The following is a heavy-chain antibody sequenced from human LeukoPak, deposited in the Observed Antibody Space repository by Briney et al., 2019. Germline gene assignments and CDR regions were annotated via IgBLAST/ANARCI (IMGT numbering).Heavy chain of an antibody. CDR2: INPNSGGT. CDR1: GYTFTGYY. J-gene: IGHJ4*02. CDR3: ASSLEGSGYDWIY. D-gene: IGHD5-12*01. Sequence: ASVKVSCRASGYTFTGYYMHWVRQAPGQGLEWMGWINPNSGGTNYAQKFQGRVTMTRDTSISTAYMELSRLRSDDTAVYYCASSLEGSGYDWIYWGQGTLVTVSS. V-gene: IGHV1-2*02.